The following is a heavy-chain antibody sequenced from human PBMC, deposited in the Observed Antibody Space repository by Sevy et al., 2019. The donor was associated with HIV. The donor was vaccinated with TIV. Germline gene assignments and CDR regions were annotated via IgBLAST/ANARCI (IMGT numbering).Heavy chain of an antibody. CDR1: GGSISSSSQF. Sequence: SETLSLTCTVSGGSISSSSQFWAWIRQSPGKGLEWIGNVYNSGTTEYNPSLKSRITISVDTSKNKFSLKLTSGTAADTAVYYFARQLSYYDSLTGSQRGYWLDTWGHGNLVTVSS. V-gene: IGHV4-39*01. CDR3: ARQLSYYDSLTGSQRGYWLDT. J-gene: IGHJ5*01. CDR2: VYNSGTT. D-gene: IGHD3-9*01.